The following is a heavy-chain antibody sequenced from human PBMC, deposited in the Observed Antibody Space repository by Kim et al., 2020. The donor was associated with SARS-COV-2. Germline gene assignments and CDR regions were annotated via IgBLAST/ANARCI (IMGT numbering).Heavy chain of an antibody. J-gene: IGHJ6*02. CDR3: ARGSAMVSNYYGMDV. Sequence: GGSLRLSCAASGFTVSSNYMSWVRQAPGKGLEWVSVIYSGGSTYYADSVKGRFTISRHNSKNTLYLQMNSLRAEDTAVYYCARGSAMVSNYYGMDVWGQGTTVTVSS. CDR1: GFTVSSNY. D-gene: IGHD5-18*01. V-gene: IGHV3-53*04. CDR2: IYSGGST.